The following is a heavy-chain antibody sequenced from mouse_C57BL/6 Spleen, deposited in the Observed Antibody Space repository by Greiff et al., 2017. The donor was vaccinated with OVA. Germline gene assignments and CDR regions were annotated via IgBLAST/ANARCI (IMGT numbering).Heavy chain of an antibody. Sequence: QVQLKQSGPELVKPGASVKISCKASGYSFTSYYIHWVKQRPGQGLEWIGWIYPGSGNTKYNEKFKGKATLTADTSSSTAYMQLSSLTSEDSAVYYCARGGSSGPYYYAMDYWGQGTSVTVSS. CDR3: ARGGSSGPYYYAMDY. CDR2: IYPGSGNT. J-gene: IGHJ4*01. V-gene: IGHV1-66*01. D-gene: IGHD3-2*02. CDR1: GYSFTSYY.